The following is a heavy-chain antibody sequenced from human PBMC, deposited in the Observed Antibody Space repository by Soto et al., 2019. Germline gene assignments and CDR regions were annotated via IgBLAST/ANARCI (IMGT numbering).Heavy chain of an antibody. CDR2: INPDGRTI. J-gene: IGHJ3*02. D-gene: IGHD5-12*01. V-gene: IGHV3-74*01. CDR3: AKATAITGGAFEI. Sequence: GGSLRLSCAASAFSFSTSWMHWVRQAPGEGLVWVSRINPDGRTINYADSVKGRFTISRDNAKNTLYLQMNILRVGDTAVYFCAKATAITGGAFEIYGQGTLVTVSS. CDR1: AFSFSTSW.